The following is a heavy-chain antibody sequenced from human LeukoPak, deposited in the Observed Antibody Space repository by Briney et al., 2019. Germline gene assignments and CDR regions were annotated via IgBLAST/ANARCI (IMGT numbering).Heavy chain of an antibody. V-gene: IGHV3-48*01. CDR2: ISSTSGDV. Sequence: GGSLRLSCVASGFSFSRFGMNWVRKAPGKSLEWISHISSTSGDVYYADSVKGRFTISRDNAKNSLYLQMNSLRVEDTAIYYCAQKGGTDHWGQGTLVTVSS. J-gene: IGHJ4*02. CDR1: GFSFSRFG. D-gene: IGHD2-15*01. CDR3: AQKGGTDH.